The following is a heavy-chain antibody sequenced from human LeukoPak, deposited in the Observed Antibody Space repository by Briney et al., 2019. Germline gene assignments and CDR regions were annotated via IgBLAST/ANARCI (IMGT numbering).Heavy chain of an antibody. J-gene: IGHJ4*02. Sequence: GGSLRLSCAASGFTFSSYAMHWVRQAPGKGLEWVAVIWYDGSNKYYADSVKGRFTISRDNSKNTLYLQMNSLRAEDTAVYYCASGYYDFWSGYYGYWGQGTLVTVSS. V-gene: IGHV3-33*08. CDR2: IWYDGSNK. CDR3: ASGYYDFWSGYYGY. D-gene: IGHD3-3*01. CDR1: GFTFSSYA.